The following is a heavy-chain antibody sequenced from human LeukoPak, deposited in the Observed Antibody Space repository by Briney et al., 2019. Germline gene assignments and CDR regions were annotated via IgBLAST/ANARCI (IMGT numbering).Heavy chain of an antibody. J-gene: IGHJ4*02. CDR3: ARARGVASVVGPAAILGY. D-gene: IGHD2-2*02. CDR1: GYTFTGYY. CDR2: INPNSGGT. Sequence: ASVKVSCKASGYTFTGYYMHWVRQAPGQGLEWMGWINPNSGGTNYAQKFQGRVTMTRDTSISTAYMELSRLRSDDTAVYYCARARGVASVVGPAAILGYWGQGTLVTVCS. V-gene: IGHV1-2*02.